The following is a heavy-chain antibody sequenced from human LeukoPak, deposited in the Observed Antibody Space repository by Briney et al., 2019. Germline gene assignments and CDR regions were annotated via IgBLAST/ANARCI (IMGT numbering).Heavy chain of an antibody. CDR1: TDSFSSHY. CDR3: ARDLITVTKGFDI. D-gene: IGHD4-17*01. Sequence: SETLSLTCAVSTDSFSSHYWSWIRQPPGKGLEWIGYISYIGSTNYNPSLKSRVTISIDTSKNQFSLKLRSVTAADTAVYYCARDLITVTKGFDIWGQGTMVSVSS. V-gene: IGHV4-59*11. J-gene: IGHJ3*02. CDR2: ISYIGST.